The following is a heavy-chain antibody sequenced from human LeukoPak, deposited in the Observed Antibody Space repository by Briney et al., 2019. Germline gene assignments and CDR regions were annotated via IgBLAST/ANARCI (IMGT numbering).Heavy chain of an antibody. CDR3: TRDFGSGVVVTAIVD. Sequence: GGSLRLSFAASGFTFSSYWMSWVRQAPGKGLEWVANIKQDESEKYYVDSVKGRFTISRDNAKNSLFLQMNSLRAEDTATYYCTRDFGSGVVVTAIVDWGQGTLVTVSS. D-gene: IGHD2-21*02. CDR1: GFTFSSYW. V-gene: IGHV3-7*01. CDR2: IKQDESEK. J-gene: IGHJ4*02.